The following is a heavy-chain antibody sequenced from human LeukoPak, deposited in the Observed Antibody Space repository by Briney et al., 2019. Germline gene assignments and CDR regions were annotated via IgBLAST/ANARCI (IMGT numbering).Heavy chain of an antibody. CDR3: ASQIKYNWNDACGY. Sequence: GGSLRLSCAASGFTFSSYSMNWVRQAPGKGLEWVSSISSSSSYIYYADSVKGRFTISRDNAKNSLYLQMNSLRAEDTAVYYCASQIKYNWNDACGYWGQGTLVTVSS. CDR2: ISSSSSYI. D-gene: IGHD1-1*01. CDR1: GFTFSSYS. J-gene: IGHJ4*02. V-gene: IGHV3-21*01.